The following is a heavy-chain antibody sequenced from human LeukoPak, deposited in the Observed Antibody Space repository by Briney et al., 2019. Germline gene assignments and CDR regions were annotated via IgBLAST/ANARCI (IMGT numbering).Heavy chain of an antibody. Sequence: SETLSLTCTVSGGSMSSYYWSWIRQPPGKGLEWIGYIYYSGSTNYNPSLKSRVTISVDTSKNQFSLRLSSVTAADTAVYYCARHRYYYDSSGYYYQPWGQGTLVTVSS. V-gene: IGHV4-59*01. D-gene: IGHD3-22*01. CDR3: ARHRYYYDSSGYYYQP. J-gene: IGHJ5*02. CDR1: GGSMSSYY. CDR2: IYYSGST.